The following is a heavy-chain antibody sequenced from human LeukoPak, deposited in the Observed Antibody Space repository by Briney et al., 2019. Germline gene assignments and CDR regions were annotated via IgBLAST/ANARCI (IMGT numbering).Heavy chain of an antibody. J-gene: IGHJ6*03. CDR3: ARAYLTIRADYYYMDV. D-gene: IGHD3-3*01. Sequence: NPSETLSLTCIVSGGSISSYYWSWVRQPAGKGLEWIGRIYTSGSTDYNPSLKSRVTISVDTSKNQFSLKLSSVTAADTAVYYCARAYLTIRADYYYMDVWGKGTTVTVSS. CDR1: GGSISSYY. CDR2: IYTSGST. V-gene: IGHV4-4*07.